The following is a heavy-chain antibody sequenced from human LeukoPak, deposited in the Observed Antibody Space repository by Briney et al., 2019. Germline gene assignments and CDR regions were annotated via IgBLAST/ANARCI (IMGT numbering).Heavy chain of an antibody. J-gene: IGHJ4*02. CDR3: ACSIAAAGAPVDY. Sequence: SETLSLTCTVSGGSISSYYWGWIRQPPGKGLEWIGYIYYSGSTNYNPSLKSRVTISVDTSKNQFSLKLSSVTAADTAVYYCACSIAAAGAPVDYWGQGTLVTVSS. CDR2: IYYSGST. V-gene: IGHV4-59*01. D-gene: IGHD6-13*01. CDR1: GGSISSYY.